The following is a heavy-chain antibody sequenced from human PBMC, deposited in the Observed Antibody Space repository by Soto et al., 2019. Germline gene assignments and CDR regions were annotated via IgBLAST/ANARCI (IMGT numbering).Heavy chain of an antibody. CDR2: IYYSGST. D-gene: IGHD6-19*01. Sequence: SLPCTVSGGSISSYYWSWIRQPPGKGLEWIGYIYYSGSTNYNPSLKSRVTISVDTSKNQFSLKLSSVTAADTAVYYCARGAVAGVDYWGQGTLVTVSS. V-gene: IGHV4-59*08. CDR3: ARGAVAGVDY. J-gene: IGHJ4*02. CDR1: GGSISSYY.